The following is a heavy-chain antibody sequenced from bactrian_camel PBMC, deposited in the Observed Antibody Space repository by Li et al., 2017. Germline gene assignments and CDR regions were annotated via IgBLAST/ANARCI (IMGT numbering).Heavy chain of an antibody. J-gene: IGHJ4*01. D-gene: IGHD2*01. V-gene: IGHV3S40*01. CDR1: GYSYSSGC. CDR3: YAGAGYCYSAFCYSCPFGG. CDR2: IFRGRSSN. Sequence: VQLVESGGGSVQAGGSLRLTCTISGYSYSSGCLGWFRQAPGKEREGDAAIFRGRSSNVYADSVKGRFTISEDNAKHTVYLYMNDLKPEDTGLYECYAGAGYCYSAFCYSCPFGGWGHGTQVTVS.